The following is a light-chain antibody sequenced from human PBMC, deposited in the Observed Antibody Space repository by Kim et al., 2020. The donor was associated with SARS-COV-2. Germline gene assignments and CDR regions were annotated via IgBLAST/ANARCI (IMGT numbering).Light chain of an antibody. V-gene: IGKV1-39*01. CDR1: QSIANY. CDR2: AAS. Sequence: DIQMTQSPSSLSASVGDRVTITCGASQSIANYLNWYQHKPPGKAPNLLLYAASNLHTGVPSRFSGSGSGTNFTLTVSGLQPEDFATYYCQQSYSTPITFGQGTRLEIK. CDR3: QQSYSTPIT. J-gene: IGKJ5*01.